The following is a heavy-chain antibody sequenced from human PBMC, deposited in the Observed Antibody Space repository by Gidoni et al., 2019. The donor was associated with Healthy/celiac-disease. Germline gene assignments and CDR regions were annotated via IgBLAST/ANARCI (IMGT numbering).Heavy chain of an antibody. V-gene: IGHV3-20*01. CDR3: ARDRGRRGFDP. D-gene: IGHD1-26*01. J-gene: IGHJ5*02. Sequence: GYADSVKGRFTISRDNAKNSLYLQMNSLRAEDTALYHCARDRGRRGFDPWGQGTLVTVSS.